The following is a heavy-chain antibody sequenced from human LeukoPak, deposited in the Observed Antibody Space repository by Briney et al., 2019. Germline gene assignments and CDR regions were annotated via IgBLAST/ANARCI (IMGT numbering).Heavy chain of an antibody. CDR1: GGTXSSYG. D-gene: IGHD2-21*02. CDR2: IIPILGIA. J-gene: IGHJ4*02. V-gene: IGHV1-69*04. Sequence: ASVKVSCKASGGTXSSYGISWVRQAPGQGLEWMGRIIPILGIASCAQKFQGRVTITADKSTSTAYMELSSLRSEDSAVYYCARLVVTAIPVLDSWGLGTLVTVSS. CDR3: ARLVVTAIPVLDS.